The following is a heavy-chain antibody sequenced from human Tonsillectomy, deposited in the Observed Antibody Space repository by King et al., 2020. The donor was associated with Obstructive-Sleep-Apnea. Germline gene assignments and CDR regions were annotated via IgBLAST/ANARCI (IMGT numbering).Heavy chain of an antibody. CDR1: GGTFSSYA. CDR3: ARDCGGACPTPDWSLYYFDY. Sequence: QLVQSGAEVKKPGSSVKVSCKASGGTFSSYAISWVRQAPGQGIEWMGGIIPTLGMATYAQKFQGRVTITADKSTTTAYMELSSLRSEDTAVYFCARDCGGACPTPDWSLYYFDYWGQGTLVTVSS. D-gene: IGHD2-21*02. CDR2: IIPTLGMA. J-gene: IGHJ4*02. V-gene: IGHV1-69*04.